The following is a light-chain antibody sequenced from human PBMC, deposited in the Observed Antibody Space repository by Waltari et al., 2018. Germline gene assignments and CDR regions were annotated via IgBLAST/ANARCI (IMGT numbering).Light chain of an antibody. J-gene: IGKJ2*01. CDR1: QSVSSY. V-gene: IGKV3-11*01. Sequence: EIVLTQSPATLSLSPGARATLPCRASQSVSSYLAGYQQRPGQAPRLLIYDASNSATGIPARFSGSGSGTDFTLTISTLEPEDFAVYYCQQRSNWPLHTFGQGTKLEIK. CDR2: DAS. CDR3: QQRSNWPLHT.